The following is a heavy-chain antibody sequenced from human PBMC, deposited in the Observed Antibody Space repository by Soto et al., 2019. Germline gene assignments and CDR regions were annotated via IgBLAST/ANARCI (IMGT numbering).Heavy chain of an antibody. CDR3: ATAKLLLPWLFDY. CDR1: GFSVSSSH. Sequence: SLRLSCAASGFSVSSSHMNWVRQAPGKGLEWVSVIYSGGSTNYADSVKGRFTISRDDSKNTLFLQMNSLRAEDTAVYYCATAKLLLPWLFDYWGQGTLVTVSS. D-gene: IGHD2-15*01. J-gene: IGHJ4*02. CDR2: IYSGGST. V-gene: IGHV3-66*01.